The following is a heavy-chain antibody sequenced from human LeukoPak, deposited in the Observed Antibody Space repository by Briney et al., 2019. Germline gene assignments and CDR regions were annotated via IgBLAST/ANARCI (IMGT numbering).Heavy chain of an antibody. V-gene: IGHV3-21*01. Sequence: GGSLRRSCATSGFTFRNYSINWVREAPGKGLEWVSSISSSSSYIYYADSVKGRFTISRDNAKNSLYLQMNSLRAEDTAVYYCARDHIEYDILTGYYSRYGMDVWGQGTTVTVSS. D-gene: IGHD3-9*01. J-gene: IGHJ6*02. CDR2: ISSSSSYI. CDR1: GFTFRNYS. CDR3: ARDHIEYDILTGYYSRYGMDV.